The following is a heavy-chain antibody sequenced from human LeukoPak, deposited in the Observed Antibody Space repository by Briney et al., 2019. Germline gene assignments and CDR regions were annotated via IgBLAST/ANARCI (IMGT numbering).Heavy chain of an antibody. Sequence: SETLSLTCTVSGGSISSGSYYWSWIRQPAGKGLEWIGRIYTSGSTNYNPSLKSRVTISVDTSKNQFSLKLSSVTAADTAVYYCARDPGRYGMDVWGQGTTVTVSS. CDR2: IYTSGST. CDR3: ARDPGRYGMDV. J-gene: IGHJ6*02. V-gene: IGHV4-61*02. CDR1: GGSISSGSYY.